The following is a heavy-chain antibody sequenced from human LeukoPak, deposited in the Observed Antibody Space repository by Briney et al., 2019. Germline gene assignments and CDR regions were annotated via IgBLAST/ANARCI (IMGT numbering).Heavy chain of an antibody. CDR3: ARDTAMVMGVDY. CDR1: GYTFTSYY. J-gene: IGHJ4*02. Sequence: ASVKVSCKASGYTFTSYYMHWVRQAPGQGLEWMGIINPSGGSTSYAQKFQGRVTMARDTSASTVYMELSSLRSEDTAVYYCARDTAMVMGVDYWGQGTLVTVSS. V-gene: IGHV1-46*01. D-gene: IGHD5-18*01. CDR2: INPSGGST.